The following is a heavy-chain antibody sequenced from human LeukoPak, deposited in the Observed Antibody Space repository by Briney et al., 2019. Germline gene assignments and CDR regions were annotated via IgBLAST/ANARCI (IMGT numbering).Heavy chain of an antibody. CDR1: GGTFSSYA. CDR3: ARGLRRITIFGVVIFGWFDP. CDR2: IIPIFGTA. V-gene: IGHV1-69*13. Sequence: SVKVSCKASGGTFSSYAISWVRQAPGQGLEWMGGIIPIFGTANYAQKFQGRVTITADESTSTAYMELSSLRSEDTAVYYCARGLRRITIFGVVIFGWFDPWGQGTLVTVSS. J-gene: IGHJ5*02. D-gene: IGHD3-3*01.